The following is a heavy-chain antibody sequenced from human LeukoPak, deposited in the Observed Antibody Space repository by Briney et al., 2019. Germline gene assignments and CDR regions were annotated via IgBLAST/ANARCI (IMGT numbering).Heavy chain of an antibody. CDR3: ARSTWYFDL. Sequence: GGSLRLSCAASGFTFTSYEMNWVRQAPGKGLEWVSYISSSGSTIYYADSVKGRFTISRDNAKNSLYLKMNSLRAEDTAVYYCARSTWYFDLWGRGTLVTVSS. J-gene: IGHJ2*01. CDR2: ISSSGSTI. CDR1: GFTFTSYE. V-gene: IGHV3-48*03.